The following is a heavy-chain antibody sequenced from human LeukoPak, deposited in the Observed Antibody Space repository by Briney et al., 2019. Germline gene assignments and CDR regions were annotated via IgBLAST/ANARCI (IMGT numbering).Heavy chain of an antibody. J-gene: IGHJ4*02. D-gene: IGHD6-19*01. Sequence: GGSLRLSCAASGFIFSNSAMHWVRQAPGKGLEWVAVISYDGSNKYYADSVKGRFTISRDNSKNTLYLQMNSLRAEDTAVYYCAKDIEEWLVKGGGRFDYWGQGTLVTVYS. V-gene: IGHV3-30*18. CDR2: ISYDGSNK. CDR3: AKDIEEWLVKGGGRFDY. CDR1: GFIFSNSA.